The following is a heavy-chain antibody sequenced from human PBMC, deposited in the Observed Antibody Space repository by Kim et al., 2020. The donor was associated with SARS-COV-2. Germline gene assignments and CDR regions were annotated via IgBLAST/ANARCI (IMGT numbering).Heavy chain of an antibody. CDR1: GGTFSSYA. D-gene: IGHD5-18*01. CDR3: ARCTVGGYSYGPRRVGNYYYGMDV. CDR2: IIPIFGTA. Sequence: SVKVSCKASGGTFSSYAISWVRQAPGQGLEWMGGIIPIFGTANYAQKFQGRVTITADESTSTAYMELSSLRSEDTAVYYCARCTVGGYSYGPRRVGNYYYGMDVWGQGTTVTVSS. V-gene: IGHV1-69*13. J-gene: IGHJ6*02.